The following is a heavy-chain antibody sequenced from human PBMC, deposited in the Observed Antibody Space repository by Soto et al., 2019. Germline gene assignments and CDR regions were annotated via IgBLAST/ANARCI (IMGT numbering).Heavy chain of an antibody. V-gene: IGHV4-59*01. J-gene: IGHJ6*02. CDR2: IYYSGST. CDR3: AIAWSGYYPAGTHYYYGMDV. D-gene: IGHD3-3*01. CDR1: GGSISSYY. Sequence: SETLSLTCTVSGGSISSYYWSWIRQPPGKGLEWIGCIYYSGSTNYNPSLKSRVTISVDTSKNQFSLKLSSVTAADTAVYYCAIAWSGYYPAGTHYYYGMDVWGQGTTVTVSS.